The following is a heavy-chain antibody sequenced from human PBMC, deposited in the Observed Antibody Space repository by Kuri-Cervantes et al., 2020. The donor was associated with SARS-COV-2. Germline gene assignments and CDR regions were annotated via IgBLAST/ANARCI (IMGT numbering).Heavy chain of an antibody. CDR3: ATLGEGPEAASAFDI. CDR1: GYTFTSYG. V-gene: IGHV1-18*01. CDR2: ISAYNGNT. J-gene: IGHJ3*02. Sequence: ASVKVSCKASGYTFTSYGISWVRQAPGQGLEWMGWISAYNGNTNYAQKLQGRVTMTTDTSTSTAYMELRSLRSDDTAVYYCATLGEGPEAASAFDIWGQGTKVTVSS. D-gene: IGHD3-16*01.